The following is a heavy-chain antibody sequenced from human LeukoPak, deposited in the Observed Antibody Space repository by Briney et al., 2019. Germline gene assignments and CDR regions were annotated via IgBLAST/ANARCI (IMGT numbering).Heavy chain of an antibody. CDR2: IIPIFGTA. Sequence: ASVKVSCKASGGTFSSYAISWVRQAPGQGLEWVGGIIPIFGTANYAQKFQGRVTITADESTSTAYMELSSLRSEDTAVYCCARESPSGYSYGNDAFDIWGQGTMVTVSS. J-gene: IGHJ3*02. D-gene: IGHD5-18*01. V-gene: IGHV1-69*13. CDR1: GGTFSSYA. CDR3: ARESPSGYSYGNDAFDI.